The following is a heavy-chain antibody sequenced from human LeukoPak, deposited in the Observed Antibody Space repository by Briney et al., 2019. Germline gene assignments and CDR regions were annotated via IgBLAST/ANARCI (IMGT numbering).Heavy chain of an antibody. V-gene: IGHV3-33*08. CDR3: ARADSYYDFWSGYYGYYYGMDV. Sequence: PGGSLKLSCAASGFTFSSYAMSWVRQAPGKGLEWVAVIWYDGSNKYYADSVKGRFTISRDNSKNTLYLQMNSLRAEDTAVYYCARADSYYDFWSGYYGYYYGMDVWGQGTTVTVSS. CDR2: IWYDGSNK. D-gene: IGHD3-3*01. CDR1: GFTFSSYA. J-gene: IGHJ6*02.